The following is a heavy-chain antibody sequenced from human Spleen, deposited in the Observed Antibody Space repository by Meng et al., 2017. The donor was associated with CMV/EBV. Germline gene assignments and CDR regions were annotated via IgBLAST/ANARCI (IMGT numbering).Heavy chain of an antibody. D-gene: IGHD3-10*01. CDR1: GFTFSSYA. V-gene: IGHV3-23*03. J-gene: IGHJ4*02. Sequence: GESLKISCAASGFTFSSYAMSWVRQAPGKGLEWVSVIYSGGSSTYYADSVKGRFTISRDNSKNTLYLQMNSLRAEDTAVYYCAKYGYYGSGSYYAYYFDYWGQGTPVTVSS. CDR3: AKYGYYGSGSYYAYYFDY. CDR2: IYSGGSST.